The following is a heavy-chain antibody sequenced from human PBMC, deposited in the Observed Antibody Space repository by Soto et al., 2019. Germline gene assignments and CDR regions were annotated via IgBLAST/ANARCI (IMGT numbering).Heavy chain of an antibody. V-gene: IGHV3-30*18. J-gene: IGHJ6*02. Sequence: SLRLSCAASGFTFSSYGMHWVRQAPGKGLEWVAVISYDGSNKYYADSVKGRFTISRDNSKNTLYLQMNSLRAEDTAVYYCAKDRMVRGVSNYYGMDVWGQGTTVTVSS. CDR3: AKDRMVRGVSNYYGMDV. D-gene: IGHD3-10*01. CDR1: GFTFSSYG. CDR2: ISYDGSNK.